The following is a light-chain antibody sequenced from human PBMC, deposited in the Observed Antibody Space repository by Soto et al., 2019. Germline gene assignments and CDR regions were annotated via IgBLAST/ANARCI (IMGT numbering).Light chain of an antibody. CDR1: QTVSTY. CDR3: QQRNSWPRT. Sequence: EIVLTQSPATLSLSPGKRATLSCRASQTVSTYLAWYQQKPGQAPRLLIYDASNRATGIPARFSGSGSGTDFTLTISSLEPEDFAVYYCQQRNSWPRTFGQGTRLEIK. CDR2: DAS. J-gene: IGKJ5*01. V-gene: IGKV3-11*01.